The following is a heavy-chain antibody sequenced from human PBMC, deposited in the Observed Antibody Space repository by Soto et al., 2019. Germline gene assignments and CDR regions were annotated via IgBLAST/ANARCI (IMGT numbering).Heavy chain of an antibody. CDR2: IYRDGYT. V-gene: IGHV3-66*04. Sequence: EVQLVESGGDLVQPGGSLRLSCAASGFTVSSNYMTWVRQAPGKGLEWVSVIYRDGYTYYADSVKGRFTISRDNSKNTLYLQMNTLRAEDTAVYSCGRLFDSGHGPFDYWGQGTLVTVSS. J-gene: IGHJ4*02. CDR1: GFTVSSNY. D-gene: IGHD3-10*01. CDR3: GRLFDSGHGPFDY.